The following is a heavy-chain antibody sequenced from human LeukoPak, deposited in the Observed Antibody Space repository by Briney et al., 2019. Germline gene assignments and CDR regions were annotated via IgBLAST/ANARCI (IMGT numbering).Heavy chain of an antibody. J-gene: IGHJ4*02. CDR2: ISSSSSFI. CDR1: GFIFSSYS. V-gene: IGHV3-21*01. D-gene: IGHD1-26*01. Sequence: GGSLRLSCAASGFIFSSYSMNWVRQAPGKGLEWVSFISSSSSFIYYATSVKGRFTISRDNAKNTLYLQMNSLRAEDTAVYYCARAQWELPFDYWGQGTLVTVSS. CDR3: ARAQWELPFDY.